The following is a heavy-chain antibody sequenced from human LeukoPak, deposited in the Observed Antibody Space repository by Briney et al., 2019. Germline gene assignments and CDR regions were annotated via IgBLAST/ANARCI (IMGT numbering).Heavy chain of an antibody. CDR2: ISSSSSSI. J-gene: IGHJ4*02. CDR3: ARGGAARPDY. CDR1: GFTFSNYG. V-gene: IGHV3-48*01. D-gene: IGHD6-6*01. Sequence: GGSLRLSCAASGFTFSNYGMDWVRQAPGKGLEWLSYISSSSSSIYYADSVKGRSTISRDNAKNSLFLQMNSLRAEDTAVYYCARGGAARPDYWGQGTLVTVSS.